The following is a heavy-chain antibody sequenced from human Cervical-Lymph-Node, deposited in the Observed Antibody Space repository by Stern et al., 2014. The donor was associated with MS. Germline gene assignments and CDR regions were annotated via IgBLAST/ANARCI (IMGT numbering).Heavy chain of an antibody. CDR1: GYTLSEIS. J-gene: IGHJ6*02. V-gene: IGHV1-24*01. CDR3: ATHRGRVTYYYGMDV. CDR2: FDPEHGET. Sequence: QVQLVQSGAEVKKPGASVKVSCKVSGYTLSEISMHWVRQAPGKGLEWMGGFDPEHGETRYAQKFQGRVTMAEDRSTDTAYMELSSLRSEDTAVYYCATHRGRVTYYYGMDVWGQGITVTVSS. D-gene: IGHD2-21*02.